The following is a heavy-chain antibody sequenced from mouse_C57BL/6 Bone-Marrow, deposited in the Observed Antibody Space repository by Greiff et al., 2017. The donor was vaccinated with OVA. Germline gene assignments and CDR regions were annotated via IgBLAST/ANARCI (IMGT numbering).Heavy chain of an antibody. J-gene: IGHJ4*01. D-gene: IGHD1-1*01. CDR3: ARPPLYGSRAVDY. Sequence: EVKLVESGGDLVKPGGSLKLSCAASGFTFSSYGMSWVRQTPDKRLEWVATISSGGSYTYYPDSVKGRFTISRDNAKNTLYLQMSSLKSEDTAMYYCARPPLYGSRAVDYWGQGTSVTVSS. V-gene: IGHV5-6*01. CDR2: ISSGGSYT. CDR1: GFTFSSYG.